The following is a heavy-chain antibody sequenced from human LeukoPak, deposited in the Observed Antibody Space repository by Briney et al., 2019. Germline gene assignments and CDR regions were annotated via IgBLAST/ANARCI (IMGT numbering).Heavy chain of an antibody. V-gene: IGHV1-69*04. CDR1: GYTFTSYY. Sequence: AASVKVSCKASGYTFTSYYMHWVRQAPGQGLEWMGRIIPILGIANYAQKFQGRVTITADKSTSTAYMELSGLRSEDTAVYYCARAGLLTGYYYYGMDVWGQGTTVTVSS. CDR2: IIPILGIA. CDR3: ARAGLLTGYYYYGMDV. J-gene: IGHJ6*02. D-gene: IGHD7-27*01.